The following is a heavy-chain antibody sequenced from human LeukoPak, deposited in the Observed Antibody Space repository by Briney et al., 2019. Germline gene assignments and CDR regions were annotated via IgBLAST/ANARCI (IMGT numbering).Heavy chain of an antibody. J-gene: IGHJ4*02. CDR2: IYYSGST. CDR3: ATDLRPTSYYFDY. Sequence: SETLSLTCTGSGGSISSYYWSWIRQPPGKGLEWIGYIYYSGSTNYNPSLKSRVTISVDTSKNQFSLKLSSVTAADTAVYYCATDLRPTSYYFDYWGQGTLVTVSS. V-gene: IGHV4-59*01. D-gene: IGHD5/OR15-5a*01. CDR1: GGSISSYY.